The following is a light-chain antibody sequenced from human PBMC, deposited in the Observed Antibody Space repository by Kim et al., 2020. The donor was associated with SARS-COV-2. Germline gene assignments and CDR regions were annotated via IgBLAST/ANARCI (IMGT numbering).Light chain of an antibody. CDR1: NIGRKS. Sequence: SSELTQSPPVSVAPGQTAWITCGGNNIGRKSVHWYQQRSGQAPVVVISYDTGRPSGIPERFSGSNSGNTATLTISRVEAGDGADYYCQVWETSTDQYVFGSGTKVTVL. V-gene: IGLV3-21*01. J-gene: IGLJ1*01. CDR2: YDT. CDR3: QVWETSTDQYV.